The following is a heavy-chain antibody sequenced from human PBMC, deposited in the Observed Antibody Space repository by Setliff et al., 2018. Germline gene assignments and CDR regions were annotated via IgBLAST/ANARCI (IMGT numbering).Heavy chain of an antibody. J-gene: IGHJ3*02. D-gene: IGHD6-13*01. CDR2: IRSKSDSYAT. CDR3: AAAPAGSDVFDI. CDR1: GFTFSGSA. V-gene: IGHV3-73*01. Sequence: PGGSLRLSCAASGFTFSGSAMYWVRQASGKGLEWVGRIRSKSDSYATIYAASVRGRFTISRDDSKNTAYLQMNSLKTEDTAVYYCAAAPAGSDVFDIWGQGTMVTVSS.